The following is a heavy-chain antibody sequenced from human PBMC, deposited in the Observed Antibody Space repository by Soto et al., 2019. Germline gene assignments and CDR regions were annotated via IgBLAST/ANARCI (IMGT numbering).Heavy chain of an antibody. V-gene: IGHV3-74*01. CDR3: RGGGGGGGGF. CDR1: GFTFSNYW. D-gene: IGHD3-16*01. Sequence: EVQLVESGGGLVQPGGSLRLSCEASGFTFSNYWFHWVRQAPGKGLVWVSRTNQHGTIIDYADFAKGRFTISRDNAKNMLYLKMTRRSAEDLAVYYCRGGGGGGGGFWGQGTLVTVSS. CDR2: TNQHGTII. J-gene: IGHJ4*02.